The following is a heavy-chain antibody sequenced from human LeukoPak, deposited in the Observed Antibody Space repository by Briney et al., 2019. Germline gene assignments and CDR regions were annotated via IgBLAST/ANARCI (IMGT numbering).Heavy chain of an antibody. J-gene: IGHJ4*02. CDR1: GYTFTSYW. V-gene: IGHV5-51*01. Sequence: GESLKISCKCSGYTFTSYWICWVLQMPGKGLEWMGVIYPGDSDTRYSPSFQGQVTISADKSISTAYLQWSSLTASDTAMYYCERHKRIGYNSGSYSTFDYWGQGTLVTVSS. D-gene: IGHD3-10*01. CDR3: ERHKRIGYNSGSYSTFDY. CDR2: IYPGDSDT.